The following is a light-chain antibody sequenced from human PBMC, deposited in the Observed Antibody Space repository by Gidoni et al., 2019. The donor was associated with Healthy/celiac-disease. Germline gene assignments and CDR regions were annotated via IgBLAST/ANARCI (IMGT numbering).Light chain of an antibody. CDR2: RNN. Sequence: QSVLTQPPSPSGTPGQRVTISCSGSRSNIGSNYVYWYQQLPGTAPKLLIYRNNQRPSGVPDRFSGSKSGTSASLAISGLRSEDEADYYCAAWDDSLSGWVFGGGTKLTVL. CDR1: RSNIGSNY. V-gene: IGLV1-47*01. CDR3: AAWDDSLSGWV. J-gene: IGLJ3*02.